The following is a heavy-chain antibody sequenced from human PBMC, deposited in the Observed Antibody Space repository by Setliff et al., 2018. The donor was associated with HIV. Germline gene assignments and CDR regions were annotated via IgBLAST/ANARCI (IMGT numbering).Heavy chain of an antibody. V-gene: IGHV4-39*07. CDR2: LYYSGNT. CDR3: ARESYSSAWEVNYYYMDV. CDR1: GGSISSSFHY. D-gene: IGHD6-19*01. J-gene: IGHJ6*03. Sequence: PSETLSLTCTVSGGSISSSFHYWGWIRQPPGKGLEWIASLYYSGNTYYNPSLKSRVTILVDTSKNQFSLKVTSVTAADTAVYYCARESYSSAWEVNYYYMDVWGKGTSVTVSS.